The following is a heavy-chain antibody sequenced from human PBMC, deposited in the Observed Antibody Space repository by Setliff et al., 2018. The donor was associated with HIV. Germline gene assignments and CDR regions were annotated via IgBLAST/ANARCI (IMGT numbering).Heavy chain of an antibody. D-gene: IGHD6-19*01. J-gene: IGHJ4*01. CDR1: GGSISSSSYY. CDR2: IYYSGSA. Sequence: SETLSLTCTVSGGSISSSSYYWGWIRQPPGKGLEWIGSIYYSGSAYYNPSLQNRIDISVDASTNQFSLKLTSVTAADTAVYYCAMAVADRGVYYLDYWGQGTLVTVSS. CDR3: AMAVADRGVYYLDY. V-gene: IGHV4-39*07.